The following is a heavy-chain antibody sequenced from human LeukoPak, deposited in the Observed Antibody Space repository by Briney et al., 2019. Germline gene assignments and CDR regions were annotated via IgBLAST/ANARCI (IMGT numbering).Heavy chain of an antibody. CDR2: ICYSAST. Sequence: SQTLSLTCTVSVGSITSYCWSWIRQPPGKGLEWIGDICYSASTNYNPSLKSRVTISAETSKNQFSLKLTALTAADTAVYYCARSLGTDSGMDVWGQGTTVTVSS. CDR3: ARSLGTDSGMDV. D-gene: IGHD6-13*01. V-gene: IGHV4-59*01. CDR1: VGSITSYC. J-gene: IGHJ6*02.